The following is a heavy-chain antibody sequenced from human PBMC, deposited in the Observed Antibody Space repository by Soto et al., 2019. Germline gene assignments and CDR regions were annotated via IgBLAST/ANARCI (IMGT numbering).Heavy chain of an antibody. V-gene: IGHV1-18*01. CDR1: GYTLTTSG. J-gene: IGHJ4*02. Sequence: QVQLVQSGAEVKKPGASVKVSCKASGYTLTTSGFSWVRQAPGQGLEWMGWISANNVTTNYAQKFQGRLTMTTDTSTTTAHMELRSLRSDDTAVYYCARDLRGGGSFAYWGQGTLVTVSS. CDR3: ARDLRGGGSFAY. CDR2: ISANNVTT. D-gene: IGHD1-26*01.